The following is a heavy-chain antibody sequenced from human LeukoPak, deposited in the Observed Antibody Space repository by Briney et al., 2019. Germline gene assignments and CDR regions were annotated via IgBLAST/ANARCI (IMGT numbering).Heavy chain of an antibody. CDR1: GYTFTGYY. J-gene: IGHJ4*02. CDR2: INPSGGST. Sequence: ASVKVSRKASGYTFTGYYMHWVRQAPGQGLEWMGIINPSGGSTSYAQKFQGRVTMTRDMSTSTVYMELSSLRSEDAAVYYCARVLRYFDWLPRPFDYWGQGTLVTVSS. V-gene: IGHV1-46*01. CDR3: ARVLRYFDWLPRPFDY. D-gene: IGHD3-9*01.